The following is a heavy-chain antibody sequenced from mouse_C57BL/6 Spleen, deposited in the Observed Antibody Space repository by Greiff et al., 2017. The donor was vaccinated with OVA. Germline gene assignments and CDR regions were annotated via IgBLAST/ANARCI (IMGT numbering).Heavy chain of an antibody. Sequence: EVHLVESGPGLVKPSQSLSLTCSVTGYSITSGYYWNWIRQFPGNKLEWMGYISYDGSNNYNPSLKNRISITRETSKNQFFLKLNSVSTEDTATYYCAAIYDGYPFDYWGQGTTLTVSS. V-gene: IGHV3-6*01. CDR3: AAIYDGYPFDY. J-gene: IGHJ2*01. CDR2: ISYDGSN. D-gene: IGHD2-3*01. CDR1: GYSITSGYY.